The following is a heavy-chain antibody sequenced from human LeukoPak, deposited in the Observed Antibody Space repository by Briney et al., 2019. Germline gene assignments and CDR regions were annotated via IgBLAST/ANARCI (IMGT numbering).Heavy chain of an antibody. V-gene: IGHV4-59*12. CDR1: GGSISGFY. CDR2: VYYSGNT. D-gene: IGHD7-27*01. Sequence: SETLSLTCTVSGGSISGFYWNWIRQPPGKGLEWIGYVYYSGNTNYNPSLKSRVAISRDTSKNQFSLRLSSVTAADTALYYCVRDNGNWDIDYWGQGTLVTVSS. J-gene: IGHJ4*02. CDR3: VRDNGNWDIDY.